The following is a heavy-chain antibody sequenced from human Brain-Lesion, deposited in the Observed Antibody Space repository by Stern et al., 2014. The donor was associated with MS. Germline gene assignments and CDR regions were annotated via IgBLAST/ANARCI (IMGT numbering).Heavy chain of an antibody. CDR3: ATLSPGAGGNYYRHFDY. J-gene: IGHJ4*02. V-gene: IGHV1-24*01. CDR1: GYTLTELS. D-gene: IGHD1-26*01. CDR2: FDPEDGET. Sequence: QVQLEESGAEVKKPGASVKVSCKGSGYTLTELSMHWVRQAPRKGLEWMGGFDPEDGETIYAQKFQGRVTMTEDTSTDTAYMELSSLRSEDTAVYYCATLSPGAGGNYYRHFDYWGQGTLVTVSS.